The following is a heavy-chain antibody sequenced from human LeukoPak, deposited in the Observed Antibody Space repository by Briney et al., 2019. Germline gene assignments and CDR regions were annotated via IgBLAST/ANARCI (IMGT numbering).Heavy chain of an antibody. V-gene: IGHV3-33*01. CDR2: IWYDGSNK. J-gene: IGHJ4*02. CDR3: ARSHLWFGELYY. Sequence: GGSLRLSCAASGFTFSSYGMHWVRQAPGKGLEWVAVIWYDGSNKYYADSVKGRFTISRDNSKNTLYLQMNSLRAEDTAVYYCARSHLWFGELYYWGQGTLVTVSS. D-gene: IGHD3-10*01. CDR1: GFTFSSYG.